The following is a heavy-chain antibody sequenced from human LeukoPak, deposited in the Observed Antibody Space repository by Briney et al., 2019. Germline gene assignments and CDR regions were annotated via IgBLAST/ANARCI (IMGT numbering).Heavy chain of an antibody. CDR2: ISSSSSTI. V-gene: IGHV3-48*04. D-gene: IGHD1-26*01. CDR1: GFTLSSYS. J-gene: IGHJ4*02. Sequence: GGSLRLSCAASGFTLSSYSMNWVRQAPGKGLEWVSYISSSSSTIYYADSVKGRFTISRDNTKNSLYLQMNSLRAEDTAVYYCARGGVAGSYDYWGQGTLVTVSS. CDR3: ARGGVAGSYDY.